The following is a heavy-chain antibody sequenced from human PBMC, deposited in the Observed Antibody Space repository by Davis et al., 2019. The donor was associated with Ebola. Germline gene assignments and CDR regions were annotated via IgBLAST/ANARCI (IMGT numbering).Heavy chain of an antibody. J-gene: IGHJ4*02. Sequence: GESLKISCAASGFTFSSYWMSWVRQAPGKGLEWVANIKQDGSEKYYVDSVKGRFTISRDNAKNSLYLQMNSLRAGDTAVYYCARAPPRDGELLNWGQGTLVTVSS. CDR1: GFTFSSYW. D-gene: IGHD3-10*01. V-gene: IGHV3-7*01. CDR3: ARAPPRDGELLN. CDR2: IKQDGSEK.